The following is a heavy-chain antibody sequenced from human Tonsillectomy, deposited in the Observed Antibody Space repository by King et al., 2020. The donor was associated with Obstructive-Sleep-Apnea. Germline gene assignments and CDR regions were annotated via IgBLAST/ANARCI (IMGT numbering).Heavy chain of an antibody. D-gene: IGHD3/OR15-3a*01. J-gene: IGHJ3*02. Sequence: VTLKESGPALVKPTQTLTLTCTFSGFSLSTSGMCVGWIRQPPGKALEWLARIDWDDDKYYNTSLKTRLTISKDTSKNQVVLTMTAMDPVDTATYYCARILLSWTYWKSDAFDIWGQGTMVTVSS. V-gene: IGHV2-70*11. CDR3: ARILLSWTYWKSDAFDI. CDR1: GFSLSTSGMC. CDR2: IDWDDDK.